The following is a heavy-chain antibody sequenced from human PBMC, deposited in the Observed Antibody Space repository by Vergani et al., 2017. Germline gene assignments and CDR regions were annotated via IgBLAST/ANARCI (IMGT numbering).Heavy chain of an antibody. CDR2: ISAYNGNT. V-gene: IGHV1-18*01. J-gene: IGHJ6*02. D-gene: IGHD3-16*01. CDR3: ARDWGV. CDR1: GYTFTSYG. Sequence: QVQLVQSGAEVKKPGASVKVSCKASGYTFTSYGISWVRQAPGQGLEWMGWISAYNGNTKYSQKFQGRVTITRDTAASTAYMELSSLRSEDTAVYYCARDWGVWGQGTTVTVSS.